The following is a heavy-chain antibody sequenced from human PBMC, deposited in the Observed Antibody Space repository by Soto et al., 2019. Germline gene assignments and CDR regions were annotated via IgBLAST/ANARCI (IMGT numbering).Heavy chain of an antibody. CDR3: AKDHPPAGQQLVGEYYGMDV. CDR1: GFTFSSYG. D-gene: IGHD6-13*01. CDR2: ISYDGNIK. Sequence: GGSLRPSCAASGFTFSSYGMHWVRQAPGKGLEGVAVISYDGNIKYYADSVKGRFTISRDNSKNTLYLQMNSLIAEDTAVYYCAKDHPPAGQQLVGEYYGMDVWGQGTTVTVSS. J-gene: IGHJ6*02. V-gene: IGHV3-30*18.